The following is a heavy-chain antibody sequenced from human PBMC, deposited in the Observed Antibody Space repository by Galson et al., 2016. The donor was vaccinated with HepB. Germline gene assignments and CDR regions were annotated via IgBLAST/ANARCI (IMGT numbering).Heavy chain of an antibody. D-gene: IGHD3-3*01. J-gene: IGHJ4*02. Sequence: SLRLSCAASGFNFNDYYISWVRQAPGRGLEWVAQISGSGGITNYADSVKGRFTISRDNARNSLYLQMNSLRAEDTALYYCARDHGFWSGYAPFDYWGQGTPVTVSS. CDR3: ARDHGFWSGYAPFDY. CDR1: GFNFNDYY. V-gene: IGHV3-11*01. CDR2: ISGSGGIT.